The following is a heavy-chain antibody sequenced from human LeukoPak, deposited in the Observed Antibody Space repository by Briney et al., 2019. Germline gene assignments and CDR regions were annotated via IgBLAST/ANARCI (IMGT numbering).Heavy chain of an antibody. J-gene: IGHJ5*01. CDR1: GFTFSNYW. CDR2: IKEDGSDK. CDR3: ARLKDAVTIFDC. D-gene: IGHD4-17*01. V-gene: IGHV3-7*01. Sequence: GGSLRLSCIASGFTFSNYWMSWVRQAAGKGLEWVASIKEDGSDKYYVDSVKGRFTISRDNTKNSLFVQMSSLRAEDTAVYYCARLKDAVTIFDCWGQGILVTVSS.